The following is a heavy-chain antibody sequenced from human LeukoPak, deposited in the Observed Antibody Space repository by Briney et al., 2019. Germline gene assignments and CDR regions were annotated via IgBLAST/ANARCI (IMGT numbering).Heavy chain of an antibody. CDR1: GGSFSSYY. V-gene: IGHV4-59*08. CDR3: ARQGGYSYDYFDY. CDR2: IFYSGST. J-gene: IGHJ4*02. Sequence: SETLSLTCTVSGGSFSSYYWSWIRQPPGKGLEWIGNIFYSGSTNYTPSLKSRVTISVDRSKNQFSLKVSSVTAADTAVYYCARQGGYSYDYFDYWGQGTLVTVSS. D-gene: IGHD5-18*01.